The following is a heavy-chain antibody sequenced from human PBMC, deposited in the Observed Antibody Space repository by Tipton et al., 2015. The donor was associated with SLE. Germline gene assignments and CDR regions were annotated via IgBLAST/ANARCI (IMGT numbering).Heavy chain of an antibody. CDR2: IYHSGST. CDR1: GGSISSGGYS. Sequence: TLSLTCAVSGGSISSGGYSWSWIRQPPGKGLEWIGYIYHSGSTYYNPSLKSRVTISVDTSKNQFSLKLSSVTAADTAVYYCASRTIGAAAGPNWFDPWGQGTLVTVSS. D-gene: IGHD6-13*01. J-gene: IGHJ5*02. CDR3: ASRTIGAAAGPNWFDP. V-gene: IGHV4-30-2*01.